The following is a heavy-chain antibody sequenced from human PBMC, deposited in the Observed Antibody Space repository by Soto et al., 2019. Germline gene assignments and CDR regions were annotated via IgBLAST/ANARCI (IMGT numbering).Heavy chain of an antibody. J-gene: IGHJ4*02. Sequence: GGSLRLSCAASGFTFSSYAMHWVRQAPGKGLEWVAVISYDGSNKYYADSVKGRFTISRDNSKNTLYLQMNSLRAEDTAVYYCARDSGSYYFDYWGQGTLVTVSS. V-gene: IGHV3-30*04. D-gene: IGHD1-26*01. CDR3: ARDSGSYYFDY. CDR2: ISYDGSNK. CDR1: GFTFSSYA.